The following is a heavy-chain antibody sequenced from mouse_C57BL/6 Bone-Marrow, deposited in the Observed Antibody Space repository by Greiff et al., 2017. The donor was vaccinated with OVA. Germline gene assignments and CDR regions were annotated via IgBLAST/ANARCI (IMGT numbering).Heavy chain of an antibody. V-gene: IGHV3-6*01. CDR1: GYSITSGYY. Sequence: ESGPGLVKPSQSLSLTCSVTGYSITSGYYWNWIRQFPGDKLEWMGYISYDGSNNYNPSLKNRISITRDTSKNQFFLKWNSVTTEDTATYDCARGGLAGYAMDYWGQGTSVTVSS. D-gene: IGHD6-1*01. J-gene: IGHJ4*01. CDR3: ARGGLAGYAMDY. CDR2: ISYDGSN.